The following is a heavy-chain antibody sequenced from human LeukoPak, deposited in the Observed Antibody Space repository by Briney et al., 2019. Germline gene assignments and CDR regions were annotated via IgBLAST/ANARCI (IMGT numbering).Heavy chain of an antibody. CDR3: ARLWATVIDWGAFDI. J-gene: IGHJ3*02. CDR2: IKQDGSEK. Sequence: GGSLRLSCAASGFTFSNAWMSWVRQAPGKGLEWVANIKQDGSEKYYVDSVKGRFTISRDNAKNSLYLQMNSLRAEDTAVYYCARLWATVIDWGAFDIWGQGTMITVSS. CDR1: GFTFSNAW. D-gene: IGHD4-17*01. V-gene: IGHV3-7*01.